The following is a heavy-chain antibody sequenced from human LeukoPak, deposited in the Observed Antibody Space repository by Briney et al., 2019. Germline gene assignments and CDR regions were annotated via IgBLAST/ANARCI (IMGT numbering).Heavy chain of an antibody. CDR2: ISAYNGNT. CDR1: GYTFTSYG. D-gene: IGHD3-10*01. J-gene: IGHJ6*02. Sequence: EASVKVSCKASGYTFTSYGISWVRQAPGQGLEWMGWISAYNGNTNYAQKLQGRVTMTTDTSTSTAYMELRSLRSDDTAVYYCARRDGSGSYAGIYYYYYGMDVWGQGTTVTVSS. CDR3: ARRDGSGSYAGIYYYYYGMDV. V-gene: IGHV1-18*01.